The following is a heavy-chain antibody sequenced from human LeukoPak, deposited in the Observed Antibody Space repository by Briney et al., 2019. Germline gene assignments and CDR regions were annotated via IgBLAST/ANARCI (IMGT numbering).Heavy chain of an antibody. CDR3: ARADTARYYFDY. J-gene: IGHJ4*02. CDR2: IIPIFGTA. Sequence: SVKVSCKASGGTFSSYAISWVRQAPGQGLEWMGGIIPIFGTANYAQKFQDRVTITTDESTSTAYMELSSLRSEDTAVYYCARADTARYYFDYWGQGTLVTVSS. CDR1: GGTFSSYA. V-gene: IGHV1-69*05. D-gene: IGHD5-18*01.